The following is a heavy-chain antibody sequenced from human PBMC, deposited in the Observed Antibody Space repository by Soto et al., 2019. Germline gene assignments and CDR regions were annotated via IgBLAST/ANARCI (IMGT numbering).Heavy chain of an antibody. CDR1: GGSISSSSYY. Sequence: QLQLQESGPGLVKPSETLSLTCTVSGGSISSSSYYWGWIRQPPGKGLEWIGSIYYSGSTYYNPSLKSRVSISVDTSKNQFSLKLSSVTAADTAVYYCASLRSVRGVIIVDYYYYMDVWGKGTTVTVSS. J-gene: IGHJ6*03. D-gene: IGHD3-10*01. CDR2: IYYSGST. V-gene: IGHV4-39*01. CDR3: ASLRSVRGVIIVDYYYYMDV.